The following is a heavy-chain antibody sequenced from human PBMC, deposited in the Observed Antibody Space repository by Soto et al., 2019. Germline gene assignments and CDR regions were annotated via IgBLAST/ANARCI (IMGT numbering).Heavy chain of an antibody. CDR1: GFTFSSYG. Sequence: QVQLVESGGGVVQPGRSLRLSCAASGFTFSSYGMHWVRQAPGKGLEWVAVIWYDGSNKYYADSVKGRFTISRDNSKNTLHLQMNSLRAEDTAVYYCARDKVVGSSSEYNWFDPWGQGTLVTVSS. J-gene: IGHJ5*02. CDR3: ARDKVVGSSSEYNWFDP. V-gene: IGHV3-33*01. CDR2: IWYDGSNK. D-gene: IGHD6-6*01.